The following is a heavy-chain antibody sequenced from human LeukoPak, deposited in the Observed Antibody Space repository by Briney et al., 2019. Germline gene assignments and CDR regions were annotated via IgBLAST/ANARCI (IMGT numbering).Heavy chain of an antibody. J-gene: IGHJ6*01. Sequence: KSWGSLRLSCAASGGTFNEAWRSWVRQAPGNGLEWVGRIKSKRDGGTTDYAAPVKGRFIISTDDLRETLYLQMNSLKTEETDVTPGNTARRLRTIVPGHYY. CDR1: GGTFNEAW. D-gene: IGHD2/OR15-2a*01. V-gene: IGHV3-15*01. CDR2: IKSKRDGGTT. CDR3: NTARRLRTIVPGHYY.